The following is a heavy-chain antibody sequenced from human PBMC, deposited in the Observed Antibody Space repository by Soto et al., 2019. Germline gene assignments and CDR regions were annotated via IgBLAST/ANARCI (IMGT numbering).Heavy chain of an antibody. CDR1: GGSISSYY. CDR3: ARGYGSGSYYRRVDYYYGMYV. Sequence: SETLSLTCTVSGGSISSYYWSWIRQPPGKGLEWIGYIYYSGSTNYNPSLKSRVTISVDTSKNQFSLKLSSVTAADTAVYYCARGYGSGSYYRRVDYYYGMYVCGQGPTVTVYS. CDR2: IYYSGST. J-gene: IGHJ6*02. D-gene: IGHD3-10*01. V-gene: IGHV4-59*01.